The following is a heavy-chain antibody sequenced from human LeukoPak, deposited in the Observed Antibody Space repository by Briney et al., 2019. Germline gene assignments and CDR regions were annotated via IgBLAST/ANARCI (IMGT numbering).Heavy chain of an antibody. CDR1: GGSISSSSHY. CDR3: ARLYCSAGSCYLDY. CDR2: IYYSGTT. J-gene: IGHJ4*02. V-gene: IGHV4-39*01. D-gene: IGHD2-15*01. Sequence: PSETLSLTCTVSGGSISSSSHYWGWIRQPPGKGLEWIGGIYYSGTTYYNPSLQSRVTISVDTYKNQFSLRLSSVTAADTAVYYSARLYCSAGSCYLDYWGQGTLVTVSS.